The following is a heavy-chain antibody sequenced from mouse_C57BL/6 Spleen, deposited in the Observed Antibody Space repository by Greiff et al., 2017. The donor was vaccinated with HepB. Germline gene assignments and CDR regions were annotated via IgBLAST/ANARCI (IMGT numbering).Heavy chain of an antibody. CDR3: ARCPSISYWYFDV. CDR2: IYPSDSET. CDR1: GYTFTSYW. D-gene: IGHD2-10*02. Sequence: VQLQQPGAELVRPGSSVKLSCKASGYTFTSYWMDWVKQRPGQGLEWIGNIYPSDSETHYNQKFKDKATLTVDKSSSTAYMQLSSLTSEDSAVYYCARCPSISYWYFDVWGTGTTVTVSS. V-gene: IGHV1-61*01. J-gene: IGHJ1*03.